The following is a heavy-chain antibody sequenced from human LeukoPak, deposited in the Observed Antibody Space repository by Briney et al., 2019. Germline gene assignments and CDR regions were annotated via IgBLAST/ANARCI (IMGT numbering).Heavy chain of an antibody. CDR2: FSSSSSYI. CDR1: GFTFRSYN. J-gene: IGHJ4*02. D-gene: IGHD5-12*01. CDR3: ARDDSGYDLDY. Sequence: GGSLRLSCAASGFTFRSYNMTWVRQAPGKGLEWVSSFSSSSSYIYYADSVKGRFTISRDNAKNSLYLQMSSLRAEDTAVYYCARDDSGYDLDYWGEGTLVTVS. V-gene: IGHV3-21*01.